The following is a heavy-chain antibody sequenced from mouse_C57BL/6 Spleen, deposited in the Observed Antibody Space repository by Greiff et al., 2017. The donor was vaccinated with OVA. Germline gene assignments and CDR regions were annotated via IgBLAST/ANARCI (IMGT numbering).Heavy chain of an antibody. D-gene: IGHD1-1*01. J-gene: IGHJ1*03. CDR1: GFSLTSYG. Sequence: QVQLKESGPGLVQPSQSLSITCTVSGFSLTSYGVHWVRQSPGKGLEWLGVIWSGGSTDYTAAFISRLSISKDNSKSQVFFKMNSLQADDTAIYYCARKGSSHWYFDVWGTETTVTVSS. V-gene: IGHV2-2*01. CDR2: IWSGGST. CDR3: ARKGSSHWYFDV.